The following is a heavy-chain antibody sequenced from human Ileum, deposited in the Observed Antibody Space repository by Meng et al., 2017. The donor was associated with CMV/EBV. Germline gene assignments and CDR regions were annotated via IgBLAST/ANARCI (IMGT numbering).Heavy chain of an antibody. J-gene: IGHJ4*02. CDR1: GGPISGRSHH. V-gene: IGHV4-39*07. CDR2: IFYNGST. Sequence: ESLKISFTLSGGPISGRSHHWGWIRQPPGKGLEWIGSIFYNGSTYNNPSLKSRVTISADTSKTQFSLKLTSVSAADTAVYYCARRGRRDGPENSWGQGTLVTVSS. D-gene: IGHD5-24*01. CDR3: ARRGRRDGPENS.